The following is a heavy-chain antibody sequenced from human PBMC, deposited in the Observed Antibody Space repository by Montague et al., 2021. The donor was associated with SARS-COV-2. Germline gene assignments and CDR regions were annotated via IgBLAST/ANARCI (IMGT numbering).Heavy chain of an antibody. Sequence: SETLSLTCTVSGASMTGYHWSWIRQPAGKALEWIGRIYSNGDTTXXPSXKSRLTMSVDTSERQFSLKITSLSAADTAIYYCARGSEYYYHPFDYWGHGNLVTVSS. CDR1: GASMTGYH. J-gene: IGHJ4*01. D-gene: IGHD2/OR15-2a*01. V-gene: IGHV4-4*07. CDR2: IYSNGDT. CDR3: ARGSEYYYHPFDY.